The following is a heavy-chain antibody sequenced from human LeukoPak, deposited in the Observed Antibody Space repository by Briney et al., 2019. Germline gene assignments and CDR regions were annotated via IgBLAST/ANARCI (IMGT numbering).Heavy chain of an antibody. D-gene: IGHD3-3*01. CDR3: AKDLFGVVIAAGFDY. J-gene: IGHJ4*02. V-gene: IGHV3-23*01. CDR2: ISGSGGST. CDR1: GFTFSSNA. Sequence: GGSLRLSCAASGFTFSSNAMSWVRQAPGKGLEWVSAISGSGGSTYYADSVKGRFTISRDNSKNTLYLQMNSLRAEDTAVYYCAKDLFGVVIAAGFDYWGQGTLVTVSS.